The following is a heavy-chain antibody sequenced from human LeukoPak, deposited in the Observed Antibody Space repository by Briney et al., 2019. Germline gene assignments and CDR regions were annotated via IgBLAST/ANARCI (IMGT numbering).Heavy chain of an antibody. CDR2: INHSGST. CDR1: GGSFSGYY. Sequence: KPSETLSLTCAVYGGSFSGYYWSWIRQPPGKGLEWIGEINHSGSTNYNPSLKSRVTISVDTSKNQFSLKLSSVTAADTAVYYCARGQSSGWYGNWFDPWGQGTLVTVSS. D-gene: IGHD6-19*01. V-gene: IGHV4-34*01. CDR3: ARGQSSGWYGNWFDP. J-gene: IGHJ5*02.